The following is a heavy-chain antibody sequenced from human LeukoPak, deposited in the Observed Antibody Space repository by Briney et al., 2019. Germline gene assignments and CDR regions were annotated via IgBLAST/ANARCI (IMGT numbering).Heavy chain of an antibody. Sequence: SETLSLTCAVYGGSSSGYYWSWIRQPPGKGLEWIGEINHSGSTNYNPSLKSRVTISVNTSKNQFSLKLSSVTAADTAVYYCARGYYYGSGSYNGPNSYYFDYWGQGTLVTVSS. D-gene: IGHD3-10*01. CDR2: INHSGST. CDR1: GGSSSGYY. J-gene: IGHJ4*02. CDR3: ARGYYYGSGSYNGPNSYYFDY. V-gene: IGHV4-34*01.